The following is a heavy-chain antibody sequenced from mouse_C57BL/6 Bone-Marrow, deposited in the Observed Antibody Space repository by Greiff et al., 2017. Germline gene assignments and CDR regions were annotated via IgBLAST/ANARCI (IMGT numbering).Heavy chain of an antibody. CDR3: PYGFCY. D-gene: IGHD2-2*01. CDR2: IDPANGDT. Sequence: EVQLQQSGAELVRPGASVKLSCTASGFNIKDDYMHWVKQRPEQGLEWIGWIDPANGDTEYASKFQGKATITADKSSNTAYLQLSSLTSEDTAVYYCPYGFCYGGQGTTLTVSS. J-gene: IGHJ2*01. V-gene: IGHV14-4*01. CDR1: GFNIKDDY.